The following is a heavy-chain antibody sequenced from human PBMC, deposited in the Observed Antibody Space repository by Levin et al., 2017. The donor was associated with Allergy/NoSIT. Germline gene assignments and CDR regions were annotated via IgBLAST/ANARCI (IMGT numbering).Heavy chain of an antibody. V-gene: IGHV3-33*01. Sequence: GGSLRLSCAASGFTFSSYGMHWVRQAPGKGLEWVAVIWYDGSNKYYADSVKGRFTISRDNSKNTLYLQMNSLRAEDTAVYYCARSPHFYYGGNPDYWGQGTLVTVSS. CDR2: IWYDGSNK. CDR1: GFTFSSYG. J-gene: IGHJ4*02. CDR3: ARSPHFYYGGNPDY. D-gene: IGHD4-23*01.